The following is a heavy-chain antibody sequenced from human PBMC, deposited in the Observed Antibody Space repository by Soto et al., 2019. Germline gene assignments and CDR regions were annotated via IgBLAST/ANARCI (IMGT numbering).Heavy chain of an antibody. CDR3: ARETILEPMRLFDY. CDR1: GGSISSYY. CDR2: IYYSGST. J-gene: IGHJ4*02. D-gene: IGHD3-22*01. V-gene: IGHV4-59*01. Sequence: TLSLTCTVSGGSISSYYWSWIRQPPGKGLEWIGYIYYSGSTNYNPSLKSRVTISVDTSKNQFSLKLSSVTAADTAVYYCARETILEPMRLFDYWGQGTLVTVSS.